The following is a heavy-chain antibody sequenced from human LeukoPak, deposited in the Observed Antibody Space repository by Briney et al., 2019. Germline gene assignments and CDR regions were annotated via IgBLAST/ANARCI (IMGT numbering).Heavy chain of an antibody. CDR1: GFTLNNAW. D-gene: IGHD3-22*01. CDR2: IKRETEGGTI. J-gene: IGHJ1*01. Sequence: PGGSLRLSCAASGFTLNNAWMSWVRQAPGKGLEWLGRIKRETEGGTIDYAAPVKGRFTISRDDSRNTLYLQMDSLKVEDTAVYYCTTDRYYDNSELQFQHWGQGTLVTVSS. CDR3: TTDRYYDNSELQFQH. V-gene: IGHV3-15*01.